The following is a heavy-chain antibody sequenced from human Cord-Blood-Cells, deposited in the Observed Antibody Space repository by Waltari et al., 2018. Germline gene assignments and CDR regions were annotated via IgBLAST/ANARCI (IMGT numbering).Heavy chain of an antibody. V-gene: IGHV5-51*01. D-gene: IGHD6-6*01. CDR2: IYPGDSDT. J-gene: IGHJ2*01. CDR3: PRTRGVAARYGYFDL. Sequence: WVRQMPGKGLEWMGIIYPGDSDTRYSPSFQGQVTISADKSISTAYLQWSSLKASDTAMYYCPRTRGVAARYGYFDLWGRGTLVTVSS.